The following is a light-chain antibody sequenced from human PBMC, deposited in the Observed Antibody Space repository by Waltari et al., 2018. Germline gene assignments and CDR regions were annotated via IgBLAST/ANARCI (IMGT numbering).Light chain of an antibody. Sequence: QSALTQPASVSGSPGQSITIPCTGSSSDVGGHNYVSWYQHHPGKAPKLMIYDVNKRPSGVSNRFSGSKSGNTASLTISGLQAEDEADYYCSSYTSSSTVFGTGTKVTVL. CDR1: SSDVGGHNY. J-gene: IGLJ1*01. V-gene: IGLV2-14*03. CDR3: SSYTSSSTV. CDR2: DVN.